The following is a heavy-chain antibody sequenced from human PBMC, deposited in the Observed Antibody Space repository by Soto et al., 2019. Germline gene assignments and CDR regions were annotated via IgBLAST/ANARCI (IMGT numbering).Heavy chain of an antibody. J-gene: IGHJ5*02. CDR2: IYYSGST. D-gene: IGHD6-19*01. CDR1: GGSISSSSYY. Sequence: SETLSLTCTVSGGSISSSSYYWGWIRQPPGKGLELIGSIYYSGSTYYNPSLKSRVTISVDTSKNQFSLKLSSVTAADTAVYYCARRRYGSRWTTWFDXWGQGTLVTVSX. CDR3: ARRRYGSRWTTWFDX. V-gene: IGHV4-39*01.